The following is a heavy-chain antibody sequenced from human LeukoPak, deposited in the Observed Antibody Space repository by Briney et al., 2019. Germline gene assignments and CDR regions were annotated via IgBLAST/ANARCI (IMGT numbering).Heavy chain of an antibody. CDR2: VSGSGVNT. V-gene: IGHV3-23*01. D-gene: IGHD3-10*01. J-gene: IGHJ4*02. CDR3: AKGDSRGSGSYYDDY. Sequence: GGSLRLSCAASGFTFSSYAMTWVRQAPGKGREWVSAVSGSGVNTYYADSVKGRFTISRDNSKDTLYLQMNSLRAEDTAVYYCAKGDSRGSGSYYDDYWGQGTLVTVSS. CDR1: GFTFSSYA.